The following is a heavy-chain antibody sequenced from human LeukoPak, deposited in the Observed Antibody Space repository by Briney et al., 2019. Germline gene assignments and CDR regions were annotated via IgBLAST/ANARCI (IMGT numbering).Heavy chain of an antibody. CDR3: AKGQEWELPSYFDY. CDR1: GFTFSSYS. J-gene: IGHJ4*02. Sequence: GGSLRLSCAASGFTFSSYSMSWVRQAPGKGLEWVSGIRGSGGSTYYADSVKRRFTISRDNSKNTLYLQMNSMRAEDTAVYYCAKGQEWELPSYFDYWGQGTLVTVSS. CDR2: IRGSGGST. V-gene: IGHV3-23*01. D-gene: IGHD1-26*01.